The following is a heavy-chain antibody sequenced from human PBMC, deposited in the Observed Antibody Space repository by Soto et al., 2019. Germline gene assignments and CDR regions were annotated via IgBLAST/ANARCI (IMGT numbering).Heavy chain of an antibody. CDR1: GFTFSSYS. V-gene: IGHV3-21*01. D-gene: IGHD1-26*01. CDR3: ARETLVGAKYLEY. J-gene: IGHJ4*02. Sequence: GGSLRLSCAASGFTFSSYSMNWVRQAPGKGLEWVSSISSSSSYIYYADSVKGRFTISRDNAKNSLYLQMNSLSAEDTAVYYCARETLVGAKYLEYWGQGTLVTVSS. CDR2: ISSSSSYI.